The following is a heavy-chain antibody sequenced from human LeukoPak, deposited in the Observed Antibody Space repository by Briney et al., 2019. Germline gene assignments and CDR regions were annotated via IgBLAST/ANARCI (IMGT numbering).Heavy chain of an antibody. J-gene: IGHJ3*02. CDR3: AGRPSGWAFDI. Sequence: PSETLSLTCTDSGGFISTYYWNWIRQPPGKGLEWIGSIYYSGTTNYNPSLKSRVTISVDTSKNQFFLKLSSVTATDTALYYSAGRPSGWAFDIWGRGTMVTVSS. D-gene: IGHD3-22*01. CDR2: IYYSGTT. V-gene: IGHV4-59*08. CDR1: GGFISTYY.